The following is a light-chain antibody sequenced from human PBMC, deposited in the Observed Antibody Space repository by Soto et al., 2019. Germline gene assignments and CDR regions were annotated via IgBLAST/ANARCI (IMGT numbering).Light chain of an antibody. V-gene: IGLV8-61*01. CDR3: VLYLGSGIWV. CDR2: STN. Sequence: QTVVTQEPSFSVSPGRTVTLTCGLTSGSVSTDYNPSWYQQTPGQAPRTLIYSTNIRSSGVPDRFSGSILGNEAALTITGAQADDESHYHCVLYLGSGIWVFGGGTKLTVL. J-gene: IGLJ3*02. CDR1: SGSVSTDYN.